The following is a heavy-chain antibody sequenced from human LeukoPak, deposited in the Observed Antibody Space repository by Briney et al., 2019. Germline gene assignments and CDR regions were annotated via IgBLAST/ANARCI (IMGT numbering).Heavy chain of an antibody. CDR2: ISYDGSNK. CDR3: ARVTRYYDSSGPFDY. CDR1: GFTSSSYA. D-gene: IGHD3-22*01. Sequence: PGGSLRLSCAASGFTSSSYAMHWVRQAPGKGLEWVAVISYDGSNKYYADSVKGRFTISRDNSKNTLYLQMNSLRAEDTAVYYCARVTRYYDSSGPFDYWGQGTLVTVSS. V-gene: IGHV3-30-3*01. J-gene: IGHJ4*02.